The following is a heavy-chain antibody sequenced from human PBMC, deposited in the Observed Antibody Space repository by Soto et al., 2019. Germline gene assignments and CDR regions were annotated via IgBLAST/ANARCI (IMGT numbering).Heavy chain of an antibody. CDR3: ARSLEPSWFDP. CDR1: GGSSNFY. V-gene: IGHV4-59*01. J-gene: IGHJ5*02. CDR2: MYHTGVA. Sequence: GTLSLAFTVCGGSSNFYCSWIRQSPGKGLEWIGYMYHTGVANYNPSFRGRVTMSVDMSKNQASLKLASVTAADTAVYYCARSLEPSWFDPWGRGTLVTVSS.